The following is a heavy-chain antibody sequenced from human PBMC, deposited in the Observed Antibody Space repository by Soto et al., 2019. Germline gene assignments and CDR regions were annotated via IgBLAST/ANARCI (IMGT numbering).Heavy chain of an antibody. V-gene: IGHV3-21*01. J-gene: IGHJ5*02. CDR1: GFTFSSYS. Sequence: EVQLVESGGGLVKPGGSLRLSCAASGFTFSSYSMNWVRQAPGKGLEWVSSISSSSSYIYYADSVKGRFTISRDNAKNSLYLQMNSLRAEDTRVYYCAKLFGDPNWFDPWGQGTLVTVSS. D-gene: IGHD3-16*01. CDR3: AKLFGDPNWFDP. CDR2: ISSSSSYI.